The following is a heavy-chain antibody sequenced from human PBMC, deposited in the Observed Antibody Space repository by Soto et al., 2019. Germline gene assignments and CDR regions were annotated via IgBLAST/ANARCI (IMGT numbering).Heavy chain of an antibody. Sequence: PGGSLRLSCAASGFTFSSYSMNWVRQAPGKGLEWVSSISSSSSYIYYADSVKGRFTISRDNAKNSLYLQMNSLRAEDTAVYYCARGPSYSDSYFDHWGQGTLVTVS. D-gene: IGHD4-17*01. CDR2: ISSSSSYI. J-gene: IGHJ4*02. CDR3: ARGPSYSDSYFDH. CDR1: GFTFSSYS. V-gene: IGHV3-21*01.